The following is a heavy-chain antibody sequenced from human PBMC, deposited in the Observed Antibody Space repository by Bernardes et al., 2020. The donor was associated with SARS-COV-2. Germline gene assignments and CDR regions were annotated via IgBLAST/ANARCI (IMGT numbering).Heavy chain of an antibody. J-gene: IGHJ4*02. Sequence: SETLSLTCTVSGGSISSYYWSWIRQPPGKGLEWIGYIYYSGSTNYNPSLKSRVTISVDTSKNQFSLKLSSVTAADTAVYYCARQAAGIDYWGQGTLVTVSS. V-gene: IGHV4-59*01. CDR1: GGSISSYY. CDR3: ARQAAGIDY. D-gene: IGHD6-13*01. CDR2: IYYSGST.